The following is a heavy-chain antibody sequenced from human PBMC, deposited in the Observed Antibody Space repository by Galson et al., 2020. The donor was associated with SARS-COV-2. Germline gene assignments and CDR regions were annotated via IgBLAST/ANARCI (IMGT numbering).Heavy chain of an antibody. J-gene: IGHJ4*02. CDR2: FDTEDGET. CDR3: DTDYAYSWSGGFLDY. Sequence: ASVKVSCKVSGYTHTELSMHWVRQAPGKGLEWMGGFDTEDGETIYAQKFQGRVTIPEDTSTETAYMELSSRRSEGTAGYYCDTDYAYSWSGGFLDYWGQGTLVTVSS. D-gene: IGHD1-1*01. V-gene: IGHV1-24*01. CDR1: GYTHTELS.